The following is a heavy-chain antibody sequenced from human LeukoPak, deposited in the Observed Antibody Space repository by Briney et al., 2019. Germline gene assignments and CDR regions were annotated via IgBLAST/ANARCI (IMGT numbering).Heavy chain of an antibody. V-gene: IGHV4-59*01. Sequence: PSETLSLTCTVSGGSISSYYWSWIRQPPGKGLEWIGYIYYSGSTNYSPSLKSRVTISVDTSKNQFSLKLSSVTAADTAVYYCARVRRGDYGDYWYFDLRGRGTLVTVSS. CDR1: GGSISSYY. J-gene: IGHJ2*01. CDR2: IYYSGST. D-gene: IGHD4-17*01. CDR3: ARVRRGDYGDYWYFDL.